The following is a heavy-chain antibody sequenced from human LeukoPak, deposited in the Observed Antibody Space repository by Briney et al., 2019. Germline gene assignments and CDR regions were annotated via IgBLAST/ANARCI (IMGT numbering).Heavy chain of an antibody. CDR2: INPSGGST. CDR3: TTLPLNKLRKDY. CDR1: GYTVNTYY. J-gene: IGHJ4*02. D-gene: IGHD1-1*01. Sequence: ASVKVSCKALGYTVNTYYMHWVRQAPGQGLEWMGIINPSGGSTSYQQKFQGRVTMTRDSSANTVYMELSSLRSEDTAVYYCTTLPLNKLRKDYWGQGTLVTVSS. V-gene: IGHV1-46*02.